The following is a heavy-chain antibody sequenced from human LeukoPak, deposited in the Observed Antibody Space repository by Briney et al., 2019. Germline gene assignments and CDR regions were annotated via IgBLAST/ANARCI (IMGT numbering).Heavy chain of an antibody. CDR2: IWYDGSNK. Sequence: GGSLRLSCAASGFTFSSYGMHWVRQAPGKGLEWVAVIWYDGSNKYYADSVKGRFTISRDNSKNTLFLQMDSLRAEDTAPYYCAKSVAIYFYYGLDVWGQGTTVTVSS. V-gene: IGHV3-33*06. CDR1: GFTFSSYG. CDR3: AKSVAIYFYYGLDV. J-gene: IGHJ6*02. D-gene: IGHD3-3*01.